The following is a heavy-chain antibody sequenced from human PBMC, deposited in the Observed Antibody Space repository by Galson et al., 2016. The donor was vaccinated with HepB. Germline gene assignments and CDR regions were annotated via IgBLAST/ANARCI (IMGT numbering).Heavy chain of an antibody. V-gene: IGHV4-59*01. D-gene: IGHD2-21*01. J-gene: IGHJ6*02. CDR3: ARAGAVAGFYGMGV. CDR1: GGSISSYF. CDR2: NYYTGNT. Sequence: ETLSLTCTASGGSISSYFWTWIRQPPGKGLEWIGHNYYTGNTNYNPSLKSRATISLDMSKNQFSLKLTSVAAADTAVYYCARAGAVAGFYGMGVWGQGATVTVSS.